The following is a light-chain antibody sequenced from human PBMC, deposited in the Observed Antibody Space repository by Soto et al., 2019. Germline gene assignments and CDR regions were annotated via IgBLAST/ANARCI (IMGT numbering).Light chain of an antibody. CDR1: SSDVGGYNY. CDR2: GVS. CDR3: SSYTSSSTYV. Sequence: QSALAQPASVSGSPGQSITISCTGTSSDVGGYNYVSWYQQHPGKAPKLMIYGVSTRPSGVSNRFSGSKSGNTASLTISGLQAEDESDYYCSSYTSSSTYVFGTGTKVTVL. J-gene: IGLJ1*01. V-gene: IGLV2-14*01.